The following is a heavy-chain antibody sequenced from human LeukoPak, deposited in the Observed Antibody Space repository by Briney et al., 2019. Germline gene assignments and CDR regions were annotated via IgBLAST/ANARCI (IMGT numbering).Heavy chain of an antibody. CDR1: GGSISSYY. CDR3: ARMTGYDILTGYSFPYYFDY. V-gene: IGHV4-59*01. J-gene: IGHJ4*02. Sequence: PSETLSLTCTVSGGSISSYYWSWIRQPPGKGLEWIGYIYYSGSTNYNPSLKSRVTISVDTSKNQFSLKLSSVTAADTAVYYCARMTGYDILTGYSFPYYFDYWGQGTLVTVSS. D-gene: IGHD3-9*01. CDR2: IYYSGST.